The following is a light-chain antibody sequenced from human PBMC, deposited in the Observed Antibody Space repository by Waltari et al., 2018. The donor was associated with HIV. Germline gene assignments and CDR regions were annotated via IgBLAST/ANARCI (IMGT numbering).Light chain of an antibody. CDR3: CSYGGSSNWL. CDR1: SSDIGNYNL. V-gene: IGLV2-23*01. J-gene: IGLJ2*01. Sequence: QSALTQPASVSGSPGQSITISCNGTSSDIGNYNLVSWYQQHPGKAPKLIIYEGIKRPSGVSNRISGSKSANTASLTISGLQAEDEADYYCCSYGGSSNWLFGGGTKLTVL. CDR2: EGI.